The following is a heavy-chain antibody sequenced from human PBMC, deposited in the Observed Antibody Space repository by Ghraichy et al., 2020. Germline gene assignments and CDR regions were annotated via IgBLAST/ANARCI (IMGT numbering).Heavy chain of an antibody. Sequence: SVKVSCKASGGTFSSYAISWVRQAPGQGLEWMGGIIPIFGTANYAQKFQGRVTITTDESTSTAYMELSSLRSEDTAVYYCARGRGSSGWYDYYGMDVWGQGTTVTVSS. V-gene: IGHV1-69*05. CDR3: ARGRGSSGWYDYYGMDV. CDR1: GGTFSSYA. D-gene: IGHD6-19*01. J-gene: IGHJ6*02. CDR2: IIPIFGTA.